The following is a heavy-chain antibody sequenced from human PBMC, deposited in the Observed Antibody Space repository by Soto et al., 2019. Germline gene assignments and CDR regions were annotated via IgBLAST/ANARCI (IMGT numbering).Heavy chain of an antibody. J-gene: IGHJ5*02. V-gene: IGHV1-69*04. Sequence: VKVSCKASGGTFSSYTISWVRQAPGQGLEWMGRIIPILGIANYAQKFQGRVTITADKSTSTAYIELSSLRSEDTAVYYCARDSRDLMYNWFDPWGQGTLVTVSS. CDR2: IIPILGIA. CDR3: ARDSRDLMYNWFDP. CDR1: GGTFSSYT.